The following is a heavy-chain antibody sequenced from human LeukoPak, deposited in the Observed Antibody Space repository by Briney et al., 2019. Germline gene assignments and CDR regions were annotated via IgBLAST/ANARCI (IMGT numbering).Heavy chain of an antibody. CDR2: IYYSGST. CDR3: ARLRAATGELNFDN. J-gene: IGHJ4*02. Sequence: SETLSLTCTVSGDSINNYYWSWIRRPPGKGLEWIGYIYYSGSTNYNSSLKSRVTISIDTSKNQFPLKLSSVTAADTAVYYCARLRAATGELNFDNWGQGTLVTVSS. D-gene: IGHD6-13*01. V-gene: IGHV4-59*08. CDR1: GDSINNYY.